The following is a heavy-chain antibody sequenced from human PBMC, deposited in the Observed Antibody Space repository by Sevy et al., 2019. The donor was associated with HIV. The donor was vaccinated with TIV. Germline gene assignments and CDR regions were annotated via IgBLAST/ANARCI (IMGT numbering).Heavy chain of an antibody. D-gene: IGHD6-13*01. CDR1: GASIRDSSYY. V-gene: IGHV4-39*01. CDR2: IYSYGET. Sequence: SETLSLTCTVSGASIRDSSYYWAWIRQLPGKGLEWIGNIYSYGETYYNSSLKSRVTISVDTSKNQFSLSLTSVTAADTAIYFCARSMEQQLDAFDIWGQGTMVTVSS. J-gene: IGHJ3*02. CDR3: ARSMEQQLDAFDI.